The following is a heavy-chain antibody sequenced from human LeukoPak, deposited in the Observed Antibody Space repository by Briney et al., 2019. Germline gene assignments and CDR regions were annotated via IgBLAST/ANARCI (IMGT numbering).Heavy chain of an antibody. CDR3: ARCHYYGSGNYVRVYSPDY. D-gene: IGHD3-10*01. J-gene: IGHJ4*02. V-gene: IGHV1-18*01. Sequence: ASVKVSCKASGYSSTNYGISWVRQAPGQGLEWMGWISAYNGNTNYAQTLQGRVTMTTDTSTSTAYMELRSLRSDDTAVYYCARCHYYGSGNYVRVYSPDYWGQGALVTVSS. CDR2: ISAYNGNT. CDR1: GYSSTNYG.